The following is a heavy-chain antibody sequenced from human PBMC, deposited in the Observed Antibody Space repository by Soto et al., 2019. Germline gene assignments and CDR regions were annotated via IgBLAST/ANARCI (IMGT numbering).Heavy chain of an antibody. CDR3: ARDTQYTVDF. CDR1: GDSFSQYG. J-gene: IGHJ4*02. V-gene: IGHV1-18*01. Sequence: ASVKVSCKASGDSFSQYGISWVRQAPGQGLEWIGWIAGYNRNTHYAQSLQSRVTLTTDTSTRTAYMELRGLRYDDTAVYYCARDTQYTVDFWGQGTLVTV. D-gene: IGHD2-2*02. CDR2: IAGYNRNT.